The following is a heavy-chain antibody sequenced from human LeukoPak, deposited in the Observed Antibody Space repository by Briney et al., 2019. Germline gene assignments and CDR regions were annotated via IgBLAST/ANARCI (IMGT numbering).Heavy chain of an antibody. V-gene: IGHV3-33*01. CDR2: IWYDGSNK. Sequence: GGSLRLSCAASGFTFSSYGMHWVRQAPGKELEWVAVIWYDGSNKYYADSVKGRFTISRDNSKNTLYLQMNSLRAEDTAVYYCARAAYYYDSSAFDYWGQGTLVTVSS. CDR3: ARAAYYYDSSAFDY. J-gene: IGHJ4*02. CDR1: GFTFSSYG. D-gene: IGHD3-22*01.